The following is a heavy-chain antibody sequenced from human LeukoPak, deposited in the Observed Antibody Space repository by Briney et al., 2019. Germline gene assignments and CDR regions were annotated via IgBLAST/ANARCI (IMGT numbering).Heavy chain of an antibody. Sequence: HPGGSLRLSCTVSGFTFSSYWMSWVRQAPGKGLEWVANIKQDGSEKYYVDSVKGRFTISRDNAKNSLYLQMNSLRAEDTAVYYCASRNPDYDYYDSLGAFDIWGQGTMVTVSS. CDR1: GFTFSSYW. D-gene: IGHD3-22*01. V-gene: IGHV3-7*01. J-gene: IGHJ3*02. CDR3: ASRNPDYDYYDSLGAFDI. CDR2: IKQDGSEK.